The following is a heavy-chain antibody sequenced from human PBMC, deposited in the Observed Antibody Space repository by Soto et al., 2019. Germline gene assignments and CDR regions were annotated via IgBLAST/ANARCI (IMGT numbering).Heavy chain of an antibody. CDR3: TRSIGSGGVIGGFDY. V-gene: IGHV1-69*01. CDR2: IIPIFDTP. J-gene: IGHJ4*02. D-gene: IGHD3-16*02. Sequence: QVQLVQSETEVKKPGSAVKVSCMASGGTFSTFAMNWVRQAPGQGLEWMGGIIPIFDTPRYAQKFQGRVTITVDESTTTAYMELSSLRSDDTAVYYCTRSIGSGGVIGGFDYWGQGTLVTVSS. CDR1: GGTFSTFA.